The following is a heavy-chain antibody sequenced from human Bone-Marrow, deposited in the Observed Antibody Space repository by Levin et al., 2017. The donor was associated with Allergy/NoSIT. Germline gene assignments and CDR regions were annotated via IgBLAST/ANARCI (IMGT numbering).Heavy chain of an antibody. V-gene: IGHV3-23*01. Sequence: GESLKISCAASGFSFSTYAMTWVRQAPGKGLEWVSGISGDTINTYYADSVRGRFTISRDTSKSMLYLQMDSLSADDTAVYYCAKGYYDTTGYYNYYYAMDVWGQGTTVTVSS. CDR1: GFSFSTYA. D-gene: IGHD3-22*01. CDR3: AKGYYDTTGYYNYYYAMDV. J-gene: IGHJ6*02. CDR2: ISGDTINT.